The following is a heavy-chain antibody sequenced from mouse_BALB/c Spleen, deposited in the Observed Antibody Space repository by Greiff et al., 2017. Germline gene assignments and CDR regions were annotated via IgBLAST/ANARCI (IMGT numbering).Heavy chain of an antibody. Sequence: EVQRVESGGGLVKPGGSLKLSCAASGFAFSSYDMSWVRQTPEKRLEWVAYISSGGGSTYYPDTVKGRFTISRDNAKNTLYLQMSSLKSEDTAMYYCARRRAMDYWGQGTSVTVSS. CDR2: ISSGGGST. CDR1: GFAFSSYD. CDR3: ARRRAMDY. J-gene: IGHJ4*01. V-gene: IGHV5-12-1*01.